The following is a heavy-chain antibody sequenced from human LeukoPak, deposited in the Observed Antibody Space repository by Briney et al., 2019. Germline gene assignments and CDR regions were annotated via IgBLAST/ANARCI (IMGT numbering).Heavy chain of an antibody. CDR2: IYTSGST. J-gene: IGHJ4*02. D-gene: IGHD6-13*01. CDR3: ASTRSGSSWYYFDY. CDR1: GGSISSYY. V-gene: IGHV4-4*07. Sequence: PSETLSLTCTVSGGSISSYYWSWIRQPAGKGLEWIGRIYTSGSTNYNPSLKSRVTMSVDTSKNQFPLKLSSVTAADTAVYYCASTRSGSSWYYFDYWGQGTLVTVSS.